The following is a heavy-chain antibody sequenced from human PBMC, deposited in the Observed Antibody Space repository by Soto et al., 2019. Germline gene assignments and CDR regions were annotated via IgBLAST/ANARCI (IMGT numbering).Heavy chain of an antibody. CDR1: GFTFSGSA. J-gene: IGHJ4*02. D-gene: IGHD4-17*01. CDR3: TSHDYGGRFDY. Sequence: EVQLVESGGGLVQPGGSLKLSCAASGFTFSGSAMHWVRQASGKGLEWVGRIRSKANSYATAYAASGKGRFTISRDDSKNTAYLQMNSLKTEDTAVYYCTSHDYGGRFDYWGQGTLVTVSS. CDR2: IRSKANSYAT. V-gene: IGHV3-73*02.